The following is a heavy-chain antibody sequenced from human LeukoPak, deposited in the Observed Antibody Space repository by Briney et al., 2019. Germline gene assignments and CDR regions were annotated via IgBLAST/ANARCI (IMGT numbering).Heavy chain of an antibody. J-gene: IGHJ4*02. V-gene: IGHV3-30*02. CDR3: AKEAKYYGSGSYFDY. Sequence: GGSLRLSCVASGFSFSNYGMHWVRQAPGKGLEWVAFIRYDGNNKYYADSVKGRFTISRDNSKNTLYLQINSLRVEDMAVYYCAKEAKYYGSGSYFDYWGQGTLVSVSS. CDR1: GFSFSNYG. D-gene: IGHD3-10*01. CDR2: IRYDGNNK.